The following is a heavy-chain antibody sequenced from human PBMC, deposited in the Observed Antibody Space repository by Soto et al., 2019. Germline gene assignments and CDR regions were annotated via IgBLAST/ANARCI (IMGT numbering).Heavy chain of an antibody. CDR1: GFTFSSYG. CDR2: ISYDGSLI. D-gene: IGHD6-19*01. CDR3: AKEHTLHNSGWVFDF. Sequence: QVQLVESGRGVVQPGGSLRLSCAASGFTFSSYGIQWVRQAPGKGLEWVAVISYDGSLIYYADSVKGRFTISRDNFKDTLYLQMNSLRVEATAVYYCAKEHTLHNSGWVFDFWGQGALVTVSP. V-gene: IGHV3-30*18. J-gene: IGHJ4*02.